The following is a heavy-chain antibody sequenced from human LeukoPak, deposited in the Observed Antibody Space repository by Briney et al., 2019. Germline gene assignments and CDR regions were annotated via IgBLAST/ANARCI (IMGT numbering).Heavy chain of an antibody. J-gene: IGHJ6*02. CDR1: GYTFTGYY. CDR2: INPNSGGT. Sequence: GASVKVSCKASGYTFTGYYMHWVRQAPGQGLEWVGWINPNSGGTNYAQKFQGRVTMTRDTSISTAYMELSRLRSDDTAVYYCARGYYDFWSGYYSPYGMDVWGQGTTVTVSS. CDR3: ARGYYDFWSGYYSPYGMDV. V-gene: IGHV1-2*02. D-gene: IGHD3-3*01.